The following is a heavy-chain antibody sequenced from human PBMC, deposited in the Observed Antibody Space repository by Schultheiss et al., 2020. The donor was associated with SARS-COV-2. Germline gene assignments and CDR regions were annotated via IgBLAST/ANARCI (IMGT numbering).Heavy chain of an antibody. CDR1: GFTVSSNY. CDR3: ARSYRYCSSTSCSGWFDP. Sequence: GGSLRLSCAASGFTVSSNYMSWVRQAPGKGLEWVSGISWNSGSIGYADSVKGRFTISRDNAKNSLYLQMNSLRAEDTAVYYCARSYRYCSSTSCSGWFDPWGQGTLVTVSS. CDR2: ISWNSGSI. J-gene: IGHJ5*02. D-gene: IGHD2-2*01. V-gene: IGHV3-20*04.